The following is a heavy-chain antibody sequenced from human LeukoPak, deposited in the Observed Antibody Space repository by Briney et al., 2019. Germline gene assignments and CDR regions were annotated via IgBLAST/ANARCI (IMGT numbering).Heavy chain of an antibody. CDR1: GYTFTGYY. CDR3: AREDGSGSSPFDY. CDR2: INPNSGGT. Sequence: ASVKVSCKASGYTFTGYYMHWVRQAPGQGLEWMGWINPNSGGTNYAQKFQGWVTMTRDTSISTAYMELSRLRSDDTAVYYCAREDGSGSSPFDYWGQGTLVTVSS. V-gene: IGHV1-2*04. D-gene: IGHD3-10*01. J-gene: IGHJ4*02.